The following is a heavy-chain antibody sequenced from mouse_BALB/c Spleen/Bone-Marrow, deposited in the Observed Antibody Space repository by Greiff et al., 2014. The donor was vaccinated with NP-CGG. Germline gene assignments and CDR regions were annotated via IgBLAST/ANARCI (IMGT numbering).Heavy chain of an antibody. V-gene: IGHV3-6*02. D-gene: IGHD2-1*01. J-gene: IGHJ4*01. CDR1: GYSITSGYY. Sequence: EVQLQQSGPGLVKPSQSLSLTCSVTGYSITSGYYWNWIRQFPGNKLEWMGYISYDGSNNYNPSLKNRISITRDTSKNQFFLKLNSMTTEDTATYYCARGDGNYGGAMDYWGQGTSVTVSS. CDR3: ARGDGNYGGAMDY. CDR2: ISYDGSN.